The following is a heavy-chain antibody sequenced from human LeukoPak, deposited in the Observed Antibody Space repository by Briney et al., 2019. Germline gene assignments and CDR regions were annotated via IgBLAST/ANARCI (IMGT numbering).Heavy chain of an antibody. D-gene: IGHD4-17*01. CDR1: GGSISSYY. J-gene: IGHJ4*02. CDR3: ARHRVPSVTSTLEFSY. Sequence: SETLSLTCTVSGGSISSYYWSWIRQPPGKGLEWIGYIYYSGSTNYNPSLKSRVTISVDTSKNQFSLKLSSVTAADTAVYYCARHRVPSVTSTLEFSYWGQGTLVTVSS. V-gene: IGHV4-59*08. CDR2: IYYSGST.